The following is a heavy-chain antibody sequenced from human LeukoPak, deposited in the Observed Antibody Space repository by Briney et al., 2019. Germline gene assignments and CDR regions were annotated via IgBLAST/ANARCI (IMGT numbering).Heavy chain of an antibody. J-gene: IGHJ5*02. V-gene: IGHV1-2*02. CDR1: RYTFTGYY. Sequence: GASVKVSCKASRYTFTGYYMHWVRQAPGQGLEWMGWINPNSGGTNCAQKFQGRVTMTRDTSISTAYMELSRLRSDDTAVYYCARDRNDYVWGSYRYNDWFDPWGQGTLVTVSS. CDR3: ARDRNDYVWGSYRYNDWFDP. CDR2: INPNSGGT. D-gene: IGHD3-16*02.